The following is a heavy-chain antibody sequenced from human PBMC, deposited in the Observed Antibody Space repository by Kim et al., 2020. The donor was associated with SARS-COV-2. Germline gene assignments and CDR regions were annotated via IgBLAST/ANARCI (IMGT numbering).Heavy chain of an antibody. CDR1: GYTFTSHD. CDR2: MNPNSGNT. J-gene: IGHJ4*02. D-gene: IGHD2-15*01. Sequence: ASVKVSCKASGYTFTSHDINWVRQATGQGLEWMGWMNPNSGNTGYAQKLQGRVTMTRNTSISTAYMELSSLRSEDTAVYYCVRRVGGCSGGTCYWVGYWGEGTRVTVS. V-gene: IGHV1-8*01. CDR3: VRRVGGCSGGTCYWVGY.